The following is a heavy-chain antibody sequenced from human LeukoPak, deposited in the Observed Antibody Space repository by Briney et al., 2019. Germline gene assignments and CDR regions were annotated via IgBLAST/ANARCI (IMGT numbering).Heavy chain of an antibody. V-gene: IGHV4-39*07. CDR2: IYYSGST. CDR1: GGSISSSSYY. Sequence: PSETRSLTCTVSGGSISSSSYYWGWIRQPPGKVLEWIGSIYYSGSTYYNPSLKSRVTISVDTSKNQFSLKLSSVTAADTAVYYCARDLGEGYYYDSSGYYYVGAFDIWGQGTMVTVSS. D-gene: IGHD3-22*01. J-gene: IGHJ3*02. CDR3: ARDLGEGYYYDSSGYYYVGAFDI.